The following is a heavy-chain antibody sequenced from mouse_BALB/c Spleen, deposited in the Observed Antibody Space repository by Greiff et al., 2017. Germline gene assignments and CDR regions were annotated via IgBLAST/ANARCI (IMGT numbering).Heavy chain of an antibody. J-gene: IGHJ1*01. CDR1: GFTFSSYA. V-gene: IGHV5-6-5*01. CDR3: ARGRESLRPRYFDV. D-gene: IGHD2-12*01. Sequence: EVKLVESGGGLVKPGGSLKLSCAASGFTFSSYAMSWVRQTPEKRLEWVASISSGGSTYYPDSVKGRFTISRDNARNILYLQMSSLRSEDTAMYYCARGRESLRPRYFDVWGAGTTVTVSS. CDR2: ISSGGST.